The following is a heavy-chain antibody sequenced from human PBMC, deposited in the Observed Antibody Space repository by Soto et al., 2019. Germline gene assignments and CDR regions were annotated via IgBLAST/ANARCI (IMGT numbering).Heavy chain of an antibody. CDR3: AKEGYYDFWSGFVSSTFDI. Sequence: PGVSLRLSCAASGFTFSSYAMSWVRQAPGKGLEWVSAISGSGGSTYYADSVKGRFTISRDNSKNTLYLQMNSLRAEDTAVYYCAKEGYYDFWSGFVSSTFDIWGQGTMVTVSS. J-gene: IGHJ3*02. CDR2: ISGSGGST. CDR1: GFTFSSYA. V-gene: IGHV3-23*01. D-gene: IGHD3-3*01.